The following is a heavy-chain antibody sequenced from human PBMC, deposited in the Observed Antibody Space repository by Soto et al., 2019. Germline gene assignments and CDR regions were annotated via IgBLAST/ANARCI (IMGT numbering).Heavy chain of an antibody. J-gene: IGHJ4*02. V-gene: IGHV2-5*02. CDR3: AHRVLRTVFGLVTTTAIYFDF. Sequence: QITLNESGPTQVKPRQTLPLTCTFSGFSLTTSGVGVGWIRQSPGKAPEWLALIYWEDDKRYSPSLKSRLTITKDTSKNQVVMTMADLDPADTATYYCAHRVLRTVFGLVTTTAIYFDFWGQGTPVAVSS. CDR1: GFSLTTSGVG. D-gene: IGHD3-3*01. CDR2: IYWEDDK.